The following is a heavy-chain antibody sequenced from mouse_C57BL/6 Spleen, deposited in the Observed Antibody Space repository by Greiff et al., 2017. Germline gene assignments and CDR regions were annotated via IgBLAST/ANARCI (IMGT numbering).Heavy chain of an antibody. CDR2: IYPRSGNT. CDR1: GYTFTSYG. CDR3: ARSGGSSYGY. J-gene: IGHJ2*01. Sequence: QVQLQQSGAELARPGASVKLSCKASGYTFTSYGISWVKQRPGQGLEWIGDIYPRSGNTYYNEKFKGKATLTADKSSSTAYMELRSLTSEDSAVYVCARSGGSSYGYWGQGTTLTVSS. V-gene: IGHV1-81*01. D-gene: IGHD1-1*01.